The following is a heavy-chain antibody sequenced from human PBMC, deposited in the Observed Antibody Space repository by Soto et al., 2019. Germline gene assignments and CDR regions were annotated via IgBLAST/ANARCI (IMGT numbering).Heavy chain of an antibody. CDR2: IYYSGST. D-gene: IGHD5-18*01. Sequence: SETLSHTCTVSGGSSSSYYWSLIRQPPGKGLEWIGYIYYSGSTYYNPSLKSRVTISVDTSKNQFSLKLSSVTAADTAVYYCACIFSGGYGYGFYYYGMDVWGQGTTVTVS. CDR3: ACIFSGGYGYGFYYYGMDV. J-gene: IGHJ6*02. V-gene: IGHV4-59*04. CDR1: GGSSSSYY.